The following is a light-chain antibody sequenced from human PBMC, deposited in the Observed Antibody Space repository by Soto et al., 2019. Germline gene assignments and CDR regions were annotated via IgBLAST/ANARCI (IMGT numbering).Light chain of an antibody. CDR3: QQSYSTPPT. J-gene: IGKJ2*01. CDR1: QSISSY. Sequence: DIHMTQSPSSLSASVGERVTITCRASQSISSYVNWYQQKSGQAPKLLIYAASSLRSGVPSRFSGTGSGTDFTLTITSLQPEDFASYHCQQSYSTPPTFGQGTKLEIK. CDR2: AAS. V-gene: IGKV1-39*01.